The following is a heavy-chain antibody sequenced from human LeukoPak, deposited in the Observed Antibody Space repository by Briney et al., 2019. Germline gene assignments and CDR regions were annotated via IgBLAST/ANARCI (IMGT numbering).Heavy chain of an antibody. J-gene: IGHJ4*02. Sequence: ASVKVSCKASGYTFTGYYMHWVRQATGQGLEWMGWMNPNSGNTGYAQKFQGRVTMTRNTSISTAYMELSSLRSEDTAVYYCARAGRGAYYYDSSGYHDYWGQGTLVTVSS. CDR1: GYTFTGYY. D-gene: IGHD3-22*01. V-gene: IGHV1-8*02. CDR2: MNPNSGNT. CDR3: ARAGRGAYYYDSSGYHDY.